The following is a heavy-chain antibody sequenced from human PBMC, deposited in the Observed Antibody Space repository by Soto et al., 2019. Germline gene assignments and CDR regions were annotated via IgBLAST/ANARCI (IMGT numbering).Heavy chain of an antibody. CDR3: ARVQYYFDY. CDR2: IYYSGST. V-gene: IGHV4-39*01. CDR1: GGSISSSSYY. J-gene: IGHJ4*02. Sequence: SETLSLTCTVSGGSISSSSYYWGWIRQPPGKGLEWIGSIYYSGSTYYNPSLKSRVTISVDTSKNQFSLKLSSVTAADTAVYYCARVQYYFDYWGQGTLVTSPQ.